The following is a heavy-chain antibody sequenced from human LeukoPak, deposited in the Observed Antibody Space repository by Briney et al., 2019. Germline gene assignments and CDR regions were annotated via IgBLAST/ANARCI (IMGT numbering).Heavy chain of an antibody. V-gene: IGHV3-30-3*01. D-gene: IGHD5-24*01. CDR2: ISYDGSNK. J-gene: IGHJ1*01. Sequence: GRSLRLSCAASGFTFSSYAMHWVRQAPGKGLEWVAVISYDGSNKYYADSVKGRFTISRDNSKNTLYLQMNSLRAEDTAVYYCAREGLDGYNSRRHFQHWGQGTLVTVSS. CDR3: AREGLDGYNSRRHFQH. CDR1: GFTFSSYA.